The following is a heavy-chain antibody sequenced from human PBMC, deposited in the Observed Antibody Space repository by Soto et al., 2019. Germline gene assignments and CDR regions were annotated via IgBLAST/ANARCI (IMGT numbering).Heavy chain of an antibody. V-gene: IGHV3-23*01. J-gene: IGHJ6*02. Sequence: AKGKGLEWVSAISGSGGSTYYADSVKGRFTISRDNSKNTLYLQMNSLRAEDTAVYYCAKGEAYYGMDVWGQGTTVTVSS. CDR3: AKGEAYYGMDV. CDR2: ISGSGGST.